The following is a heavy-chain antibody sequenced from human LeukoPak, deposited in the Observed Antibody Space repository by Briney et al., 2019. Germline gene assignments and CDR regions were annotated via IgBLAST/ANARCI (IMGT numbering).Heavy chain of an antibody. J-gene: IGHJ4*02. Sequence: GGSLRLSCAASGFAFNKFGMHWVRQAPGKGLEWAAFIRHDGSNELYADSVKGRFTISRDNSRNTLYLQMNSLRAEDTAVYYCAKGYSGSYYTYDYWGQGTLVTVSS. V-gene: IGHV3-30*02. CDR2: IRHDGSNE. CDR1: GFAFNKFG. D-gene: IGHD3-10*01. CDR3: AKGYSGSYYTYDY.